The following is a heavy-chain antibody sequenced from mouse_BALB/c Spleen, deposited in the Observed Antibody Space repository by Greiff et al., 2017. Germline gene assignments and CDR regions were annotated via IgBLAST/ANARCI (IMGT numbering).Heavy chain of an antibody. CDR3: TIGTWYFDV. V-gene: IGHV6-6*02. CDR1: GFTFSSYW. Sequence: EVKVEESGGGLVQPGGSMKLSCVASGFTFSSYWMSWVRQSPEKGLEWVAEIRLKSDNYATHYAESVKGKFTISRDDSKSRLYLQMNSLRAEDTGIYYCTIGTWYFDVWGAGTTVTVSS. CDR2: IRLKSDNYAT. D-gene: IGHD3-1*01. J-gene: IGHJ1*01.